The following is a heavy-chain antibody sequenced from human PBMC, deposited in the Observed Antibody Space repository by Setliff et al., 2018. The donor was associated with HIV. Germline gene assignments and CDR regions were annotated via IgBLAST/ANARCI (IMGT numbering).Heavy chain of an antibody. CDR3: ATDLGRHALDP. CDR1: GDTLSDYY. V-gene: IGHV1-2*02. J-gene: IGHJ5*02. CDR2: INPDSGGT. Sequence: ASVKVSCKASGDTLSDYYIHWVRQAPGQGLEWMGWINPDSGGTNYAQKFQGRVTMTRDTSLNTDYMEVRSLRSDDTAVYYCATDLGRHALDPWGQGTLVTVSS.